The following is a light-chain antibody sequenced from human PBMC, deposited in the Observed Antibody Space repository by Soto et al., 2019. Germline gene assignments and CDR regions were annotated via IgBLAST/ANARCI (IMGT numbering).Light chain of an antibody. CDR1: SSNIGAGYD. Sequence: QSVLTQPPSVSGAPGQRGTISCTGSSSNIGAGYDVHWYQQLPGTAPKLLIYGNNNRPSGVPDRFSGSKSGTSASLAITGLQAEDEADYYCQSYDSSLSGFYVFGTGTKVTVL. CDR2: GNN. V-gene: IGLV1-40*01. CDR3: QSYDSSLSGFYV. J-gene: IGLJ1*01.